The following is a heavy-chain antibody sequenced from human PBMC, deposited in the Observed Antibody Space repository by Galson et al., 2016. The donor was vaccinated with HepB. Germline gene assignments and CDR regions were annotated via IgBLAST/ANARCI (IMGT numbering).Heavy chain of an antibody. CDR3: AAMTTLTGGFDF. Sequence: SVKVSCKASGGTFNSHGFSWVRQAPGQGLESMGQIFPVFGTTNYPQKFQGRVTLTADESTRTASLELSSLRSEDTAVYYCAAMTTLTGGFDFWGQGTLVIVSS. V-gene: IGHV1-69*13. CDR1: GGTFNSHG. J-gene: IGHJ4*02. D-gene: IGHD4-11*01. CDR2: IFPVFGTT.